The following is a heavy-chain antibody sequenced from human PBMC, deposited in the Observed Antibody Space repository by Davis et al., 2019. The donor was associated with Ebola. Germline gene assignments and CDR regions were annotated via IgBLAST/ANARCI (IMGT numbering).Heavy chain of an antibody. V-gene: IGHV3-74*01. CDR3: ASQGQGF. CDR2: INGDGGGI. CDR1: GFTVSGND. Sequence: PGGSLRLSCVASGFTVSGNDMSWVRQAPGKGPVWVSRINGDGGGITYSDSVKGRFTISRDNAKNTLYLQMTTLRAEDTAVYYCASQGQGFWGRGTMVTVSS. J-gene: IGHJ3*01.